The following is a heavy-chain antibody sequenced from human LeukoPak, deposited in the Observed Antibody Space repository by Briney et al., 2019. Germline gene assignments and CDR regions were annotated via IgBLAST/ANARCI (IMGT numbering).Heavy chain of an antibody. Sequence: SSYSMNWVRQPPGKGLEWIGSFYYSGSTYYSPSLKSRAIISVDTSKNQFSLKLISVTVADTAVYYCARRSTTWNAFDIWGQGTMVTVS. D-gene: IGHD6-13*01. CDR2: FYYSGST. V-gene: IGHV4-39*01. J-gene: IGHJ3*02. CDR3: ARRSTTWNAFDI. CDR1: SSYS.